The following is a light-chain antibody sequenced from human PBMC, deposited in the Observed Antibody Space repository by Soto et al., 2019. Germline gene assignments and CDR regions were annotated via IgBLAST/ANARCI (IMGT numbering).Light chain of an antibody. V-gene: IGLV4-69*01. Sequence: QPVLTQSPSASASLGASVKLTCTLSSWHSSYAIAWHQQQPEKGPRYLMKLNSDGSHSKGDGIPDRFSGSSSGAERYLTISSLQSEDEADYYCQTWGTGIRVFXTGTKVTVL. CDR3: QTWGTGIRV. J-gene: IGLJ1*01. CDR2: LNSDGSH. CDR1: SWHSSYA.